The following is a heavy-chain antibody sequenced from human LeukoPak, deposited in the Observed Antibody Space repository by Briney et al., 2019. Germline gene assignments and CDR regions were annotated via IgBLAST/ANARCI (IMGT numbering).Heavy chain of an antibody. CDR3: ARLPIFYQLETLRNWFDP. Sequence: SETLSLTCTVSGGSISSSSYYWGWIRQPPGKGLEWIGSIYYSGSTYYNPSLKSRVTISVDTSKNQFSLKLSSVTAADTAVYYCARLPIFYQLETLRNWFDPWGQGTLVTVSS. D-gene: IGHD2/OR15-2a*01. CDR1: GGSISSSSYY. V-gene: IGHV4-39*01. CDR2: IYYSGST. J-gene: IGHJ5*02.